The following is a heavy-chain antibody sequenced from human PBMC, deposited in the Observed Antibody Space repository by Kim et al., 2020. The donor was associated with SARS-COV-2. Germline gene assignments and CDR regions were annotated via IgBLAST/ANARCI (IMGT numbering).Heavy chain of an antibody. V-gene: IGHV6-1*01. CDR2: TYYRSKLYN. CDR1: GDSVSSNSAT. D-gene: IGHD2-15*01. CDR3: ASRYCSGGSCYSGAFDI. Sequence: SQTLSLTCAISGDSVSSNSATWNWIRQSPSRGLEWLGMTYYRSKLYNDYAVSVKSRITINPDTSKNQFSLQRNSVTPEDTAVYYCASRYCSGGSCYSGAFDIWGQGTMVTVSS. J-gene: IGHJ3*02.